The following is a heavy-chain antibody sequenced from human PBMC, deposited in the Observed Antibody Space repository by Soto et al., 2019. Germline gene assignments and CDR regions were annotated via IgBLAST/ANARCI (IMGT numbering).Heavy chain of an antibody. CDR3: ARAWNVVVPAATADAFDI. CDR1: GGTFSSYA. CDR2: IIPIFGTA. Sequence: SVNVSCKSSGGTFSSYAISWVRQAPGQGLEWMGGIIPIFGTANYAQKFQGRVTITADESTSTAYMELSSLRSEDTAVYYCARAWNVVVPAATADAFDIWGQGTMVTVSS. D-gene: IGHD2-2*01. J-gene: IGHJ3*02. V-gene: IGHV1-69*01.